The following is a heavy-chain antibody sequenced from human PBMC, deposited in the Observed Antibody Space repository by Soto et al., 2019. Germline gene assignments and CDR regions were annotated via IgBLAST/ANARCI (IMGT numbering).Heavy chain of an antibody. CDR1: GGSISSGGYY. D-gene: IGHD5-12*01. J-gene: IGHJ4*02. Sequence: QVQLQESGPGLVKPSQTLSLTCTVSGGSISSGGYYWSWIRQHPGKGLEWIGYIYYSGSTYYNPSHKSRVPISVDTSKNQFSLKLSSVTAADTAVYYCARSPGDGYDIFDYWGQGTLVTVSS. V-gene: IGHV4-31*03. CDR2: IYYSGST. CDR3: ARSPGDGYDIFDY.